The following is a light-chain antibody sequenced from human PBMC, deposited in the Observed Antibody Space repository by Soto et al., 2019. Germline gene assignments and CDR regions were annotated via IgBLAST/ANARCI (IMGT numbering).Light chain of an antibody. V-gene: IGKV1-5*01. J-gene: IGKJ4*01. CDR3: QQYDNYKPLT. CDR2: DAS. Sequence: DIHMTHSSSSLSASVRDRVTITCRASQSISSWLAWYQQKPGKAPKLLIFDASSLESGTPSRFSGRRSGTQFTLTINGLQPDDFATYYCQQYDNYKPLTFGGRSKV. CDR1: QSISSW.